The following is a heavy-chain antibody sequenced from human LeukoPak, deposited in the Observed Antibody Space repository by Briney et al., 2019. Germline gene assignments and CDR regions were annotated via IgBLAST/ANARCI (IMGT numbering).Heavy chain of an antibody. Sequence: PGGSLRLSCAASGFTFRNYWMHWVRQAPGEGLVWVSRISRDGATTHYAGSVKGRFTISRDNAKNMVYLQMDSLSAEDTAVYYCVRLLDIDYWGQGTLVTVSS. CDR1: GFTFRNYW. CDR2: ISRDGATT. J-gene: IGHJ4*02. D-gene: IGHD1-1*01. CDR3: VRLLDIDY. V-gene: IGHV3-74*01.